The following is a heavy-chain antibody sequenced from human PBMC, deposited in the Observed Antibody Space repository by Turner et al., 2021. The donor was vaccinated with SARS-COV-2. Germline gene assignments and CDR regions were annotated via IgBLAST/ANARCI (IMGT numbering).Heavy chain of an antibody. CDR2: ISGSVGST. CDR1: GFTFSSYA. V-gene: IGHV3-23*01. J-gene: IGHJ6*02. Sequence: EVQLLESGGGLVQPGGSLRLSCAASGFTFSSYAISWVSQAPGKGLEWVSGISGSVGSTYYADSVKGRFTISRDNSKNTLYLQMNSLRAEDTAVYYCARDQGTLRDFWSGYYPGGMDVWGQGTTVTVSS. CDR3: ARDQGTLRDFWSGYYPGGMDV. D-gene: IGHD3-3*01.